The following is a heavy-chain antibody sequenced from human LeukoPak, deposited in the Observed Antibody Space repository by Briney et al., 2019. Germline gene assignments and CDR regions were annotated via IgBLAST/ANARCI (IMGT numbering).Heavy chain of an antibody. CDR3: ARLVGATGKLDY. CDR2: IIPIFGTA. D-gene: IGHD1-26*01. J-gene: IGHJ4*02. Sequence: ASVKVSCKASGGTFSSYAVSWVRQAPGQGLEWMGGIIPIFGTANYAQKFQGRVTITTDESTSTAYMELSSLRSEDTAVYYCARLVGATGKLDYWGQGTLVTVSS. V-gene: IGHV1-69*05. CDR1: GGTFSSYA.